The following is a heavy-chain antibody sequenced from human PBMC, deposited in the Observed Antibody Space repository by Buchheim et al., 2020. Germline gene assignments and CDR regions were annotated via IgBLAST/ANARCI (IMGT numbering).Heavy chain of an antibody. CDR3: ARWGSNDILTGYSHDY. Sequence: QVQLVQSGAEVKKPGASVKVSCKASGYTFTSYYMHWVRQAPGQGLEWMGIINPSGGSTSYAQKFQGRVTMTRNTSTSKVYMELSSLRSEDTAVYYCARWGSNDILTGYSHDYWGQGTL. V-gene: IGHV1-46*01. CDR2: INPSGGST. CDR1: GYTFTSYY. J-gene: IGHJ4*02. D-gene: IGHD3-9*01.